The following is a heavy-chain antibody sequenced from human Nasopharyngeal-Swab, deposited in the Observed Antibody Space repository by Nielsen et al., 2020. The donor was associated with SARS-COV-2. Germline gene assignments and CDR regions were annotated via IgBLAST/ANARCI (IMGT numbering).Heavy chain of an antibody. CDR2: ISGNSVSI. CDR1: GFTFDDYA. V-gene: IGHV3-9*01. Sequence: SLKISCAASGFTFDDYAMYWVRQAPGKGLEWVSGISGNSVSIGYSDSVKGRFIISRDNAKHSLYLQMNSLRVEDTALYYCAKDKGAGSFDYWGQGTLVTVSS. J-gene: IGHJ4*02. D-gene: IGHD6-13*01. CDR3: AKDKGAGSFDY.